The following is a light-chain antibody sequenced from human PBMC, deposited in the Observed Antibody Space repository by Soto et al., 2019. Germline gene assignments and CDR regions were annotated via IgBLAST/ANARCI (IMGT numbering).Light chain of an antibody. V-gene: IGKV1-33*01. J-gene: IGKJ5*01. CDR2: DAS. CDR3: QQYDILPIT. Sequence: VQLTQSPSSLFASVGDRVTITCQATQDINSYLNWYQQKPGKAPNLLIYDASNLEIGVPSRFSGSGSGTHFTFTISSLQTEDIATYYCQQYDILPITFGRGTRLEIK. CDR1: QDINSY.